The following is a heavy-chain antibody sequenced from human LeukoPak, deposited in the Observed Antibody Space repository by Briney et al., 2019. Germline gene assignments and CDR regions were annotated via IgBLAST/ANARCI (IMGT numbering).Heavy chain of an antibody. J-gene: IGHJ4*02. D-gene: IGHD3-10*01. V-gene: IGHV4-38-2*02. CDR2: IYYSGST. Sequence: SETLSLTCTVSGYSISSGYYWVWLRQTPGKGLERIGSIYYSGSTYYNPSLKSRVTISVDTSKNQFSLKLSSVTAADTAVYYCARTRYYYNSRSYGAPYYFDYWGQGTLVTVSS. CDR1: GYSISSGYY. CDR3: ARTRYYYNSRSYGAPYYFDY.